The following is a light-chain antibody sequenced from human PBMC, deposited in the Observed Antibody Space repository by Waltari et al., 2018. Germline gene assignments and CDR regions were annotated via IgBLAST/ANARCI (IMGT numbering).Light chain of an antibody. CDR2: WAS. V-gene: IGKV4-1*01. J-gene: IGKJ1*01. Sequence: DIVMTQSPDSLPVSLGERATITCKSSQSVFYNSNNKHYLAWYQQKVGQPPKLLIYWASSRESGVLDRFSGSVSGTDFTLTISSLQTEDFATYYCQQSYGSFRTFGQGTKVEIK. CDR3: QQSYGSFRT. CDR1: QSVFYNSNNKHY.